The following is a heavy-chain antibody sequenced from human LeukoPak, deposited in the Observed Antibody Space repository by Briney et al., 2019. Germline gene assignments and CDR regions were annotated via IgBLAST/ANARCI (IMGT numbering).Heavy chain of an antibody. CDR2: IYTSGST. D-gene: IGHD3-16*02. J-gene: IGHJ4*02. CDR1: GGSISDYY. CDR3: ARGNGYRFDY. Sequence: SETLSLTCTVSGGSISDYYWSWIRQPAGKGLEWIGRIYTSGSTIYSPSLKSRVTMSIDTSKNQFSLKLSSVTAADTAVYYCARGNGYRFDYWGQGTLVTVSS. V-gene: IGHV4-4*07.